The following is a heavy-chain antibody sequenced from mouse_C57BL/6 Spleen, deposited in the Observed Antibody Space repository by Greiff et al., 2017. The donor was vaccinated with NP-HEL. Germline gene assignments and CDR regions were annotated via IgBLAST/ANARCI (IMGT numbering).Heavy chain of an antibody. D-gene: IGHD3-1*01. V-gene: IGHV5-16*01. Sequence: EVRVVESEGGLVQPGSSMKLSCTASGFTFSDYYMAWVRQVPEKGLEWVANINYDGSSTYYLDSLKSRFIISRDNAKNILYLQMSSLKSEDTATYYCARDRGPRDYFDYWGQGTTLTVSS. J-gene: IGHJ2*01. CDR3: ARDRGPRDYFDY. CDR1: GFTFSDYY. CDR2: INYDGSST.